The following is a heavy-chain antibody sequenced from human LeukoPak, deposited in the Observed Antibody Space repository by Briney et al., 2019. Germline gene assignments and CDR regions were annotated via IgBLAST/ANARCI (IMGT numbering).Heavy chain of an antibody. CDR1: GYTFTSYG. J-gene: IGHJ4*02. Sequence: GASVKVSCKASGYTFTSYGISWVRQAPGQGLEWMGWISAYNGNTNYAQKLQGRVTMTTDTSTSTAYMELRSLRSDDTAVYYCARVRGEWQLLRPGHYFDYWGQGTLVTVSS. V-gene: IGHV1-18*01. D-gene: IGHD1-26*01. CDR2: ISAYNGNT. CDR3: ARVRGEWQLLRPGHYFDY.